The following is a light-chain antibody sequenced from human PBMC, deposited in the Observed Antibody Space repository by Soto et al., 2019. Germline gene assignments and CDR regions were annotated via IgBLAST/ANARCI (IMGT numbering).Light chain of an antibody. CDR3: SSYTSISTDV. V-gene: IGLV2-14*01. Sequence: QSVLTQPASVSGSPGQSITISCTGTSSDVGGYNFVSWYQQHPDKAPKLMIYDVTNRPSGVSNRFSGSKSGNTASLTISGLQAEDEADYYCSSYTSISTDVFGTGTKVTV. CDR1: SSDVGGYNF. CDR2: DVT. J-gene: IGLJ1*01.